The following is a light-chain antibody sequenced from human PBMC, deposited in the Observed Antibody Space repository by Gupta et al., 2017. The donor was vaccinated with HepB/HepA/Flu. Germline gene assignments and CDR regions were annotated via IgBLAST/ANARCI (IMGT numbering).Light chain of an antibody. J-gene: IGLJ2*01. V-gene: IGLV2-11*01. CDR1: SNDVGAYKY. Sequence: QSALTQPRSLSGSPGQSVTISCTGTSNDVGAYKYVSWYQQHPGEAPKLIIFDVRKRPSGVPDRFSGSKSGNTASLTISGLQAEDEADYYCCSYAGSRVVFGGGTKLTVL. CDR2: DVR. CDR3: CSYAGSRVV.